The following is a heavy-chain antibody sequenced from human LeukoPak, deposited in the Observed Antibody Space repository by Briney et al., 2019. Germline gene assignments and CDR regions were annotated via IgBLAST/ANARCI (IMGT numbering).Heavy chain of an antibody. D-gene: IGHD3-10*01. CDR2: IYYSGST. Sequence: SETLSLTCTVSGGSISSSSYYWGWIRQPPGKGLEWIGSIYYSGSTYYNPSLKSRVTISVDTSKNQFSLKLSSVTAADTAVYYCARKESMVRGGECDYWGQGTLVTVSS. V-gene: IGHV4-39*01. CDR3: ARKESMVRGGECDY. J-gene: IGHJ4*02. CDR1: GGSISSSSYY.